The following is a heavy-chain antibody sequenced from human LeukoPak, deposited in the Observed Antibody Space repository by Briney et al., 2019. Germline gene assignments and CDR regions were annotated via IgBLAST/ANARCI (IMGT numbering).Heavy chain of an antibody. J-gene: IGHJ3*02. D-gene: IGHD4-17*01. CDR1: GFTFSSYA. CDR2: ISGSGGST. Sequence: GGSLRLSCAASGFTFSSYAMSWVRQAPGKGLEWVSAISGSGGSTYYADSVKGRFTISRDNSKNTLYLRMNSLRAEDTAVYYCAKAVTTFRPATDAFDIWGQGTMVTVSS. V-gene: IGHV3-23*01. CDR3: AKAVTTFRPATDAFDI.